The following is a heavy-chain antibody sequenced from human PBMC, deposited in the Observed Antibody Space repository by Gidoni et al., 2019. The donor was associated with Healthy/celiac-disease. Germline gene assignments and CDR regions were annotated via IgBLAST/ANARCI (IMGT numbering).Heavy chain of an antibody. CDR3: ARETYYYDSSGYYPDAFDI. D-gene: IGHD3-22*01. Sequence: QVQLVQSGAEVKKPGSSVKVSCKASGGTFSSYPTIWGRQATGQGLEWMGRIIPILGIANYAQKFQGRVTITADKSTSTAYMELSSLRSEDTAVYYCARETYYYDSSGYYPDAFDIWGQGTMVTVSS. V-gene: IGHV1-69*04. J-gene: IGHJ3*02. CDR1: GGTFSSYP. CDR2: IIPILGIA.